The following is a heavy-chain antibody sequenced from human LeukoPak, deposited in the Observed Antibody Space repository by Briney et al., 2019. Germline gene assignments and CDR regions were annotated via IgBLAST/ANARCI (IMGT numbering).Heavy chain of an antibody. J-gene: IGHJ3*02. CDR3: AKDFGAYCSGGSCYVPYAFDI. D-gene: IGHD2-15*01. Sequence: GGSLRLSCAASGFTFSSYAMSWVRQAPGKGLEWVSAISGSGGSTYYADSVKGRSTISRDNSKNTLYLQMNSLRAEDTAVYYCAKDFGAYCSGGSCYVPYAFDIWGQGTMVTVSS. CDR2: ISGSGGST. V-gene: IGHV3-23*01. CDR1: GFTFSSYA.